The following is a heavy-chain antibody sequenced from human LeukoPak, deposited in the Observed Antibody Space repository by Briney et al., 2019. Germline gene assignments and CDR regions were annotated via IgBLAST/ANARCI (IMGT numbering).Heavy chain of an antibody. CDR1: GGSISSYY. V-gene: IGHV4-59*12. Sequence: SETLSLTCTVSGGSISSYYWSWIRQPPGKGLEWIGYIYYSGSTNYNPSLKSRVTISVDTSKNQFSLKLSSVTAADTAVYYCARARIQLWTFNPFDYWGQGTLVTVSS. CDR3: ARARIQLWTFNPFDY. J-gene: IGHJ4*02. D-gene: IGHD5-18*01. CDR2: IYYSGST.